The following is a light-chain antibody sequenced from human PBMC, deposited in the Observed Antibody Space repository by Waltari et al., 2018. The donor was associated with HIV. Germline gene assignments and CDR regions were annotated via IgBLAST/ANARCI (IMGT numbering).Light chain of an antibody. Sequence: DVQMTQSPSSLSASVGDRVAITRRASQAIGSDLAWYQQKPGKVPKLLIYATSTLQSGVPSRFSGSGSGTDFTLTITSLQTEDFAFYYCQRYDRAPYTFGPGTKLELK. V-gene: IGKV1-27*01. CDR1: QAIGSD. CDR2: ATS. CDR3: QRYDRAPYT. J-gene: IGKJ2*01.